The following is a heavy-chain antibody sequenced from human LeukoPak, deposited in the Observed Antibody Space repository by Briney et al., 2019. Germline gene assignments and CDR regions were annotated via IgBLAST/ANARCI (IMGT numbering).Heavy chain of an antibody. Sequence: GGSLRLSCAASGFTFSSYEMNWGRQAPGKGLEWVSYISSSAGTTYYADSVKGRFTISRDNAKNSLYLQMNSLRAEDMAVYFCARQQQQLWYDWGQGTLVTVSS. J-gene: IGHJ4*02. CDR3: ARQQQQLWYD. CDR2: ISSSAGTT. CDR1: GFTFSSYE. D-gene: IGHD5-18*01. V-gene: IGHV3-48*03.